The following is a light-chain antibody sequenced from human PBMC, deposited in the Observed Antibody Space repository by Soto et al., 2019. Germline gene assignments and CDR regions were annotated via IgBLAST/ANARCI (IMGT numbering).Light chain of an antibody. J-gene: IGLJ1*01. CDR3: SSYTTSNTRQIV. CDR1: SSDVGGYNY. V-gene: IGLV2-14*03. Sequence: QSVLTQPASGSWSPGHSITISCTGTSSDVGGYNYVSWYQHHPGKAPKLIIYDVSNRPSGVSIRFSGSKSDNTASLTISGLQPEDEADYHCSSYTTSNTRQIVFGTGTKVTVL. CDR2: DVS.